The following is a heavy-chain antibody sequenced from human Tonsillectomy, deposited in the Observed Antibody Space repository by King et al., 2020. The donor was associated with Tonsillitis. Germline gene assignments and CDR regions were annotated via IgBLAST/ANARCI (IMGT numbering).Heavy chain of an antibody. CDR3: ARREITETLDPGPFKY. D-gene: IGHD1-20*01. CDR1: GFTFSTYA. CDR2: ISYDGSYE. J-gene: IGHJ4*02. V-gene: IGHV3-30*04. Sequence: VQLVESGGGVVQPGRSLRLSCAASGFTFSTYAMHWVRQAPGKGLEWVAVISYDGSYEYYADSVKGRFTISRDNSKNTLYLQMNSLRPEDTAVYYCARREITETLDPGPFKYWGQGTLVTVSS.